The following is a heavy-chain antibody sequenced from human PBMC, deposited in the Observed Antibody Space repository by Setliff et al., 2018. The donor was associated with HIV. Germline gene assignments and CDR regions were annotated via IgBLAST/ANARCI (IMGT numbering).Heavy chain of an antibody. J-gene: IGHJ3*02. CDR1: GGSISSSSYY. CDR3: ARESTSSAFDI. V-gene: IGHV4-39*07. CDR2: IYYSGST. D-gene: IGHD2-2*01. Sequence: SETLSLTCTVSGGSISSSSYYWGWIRQPPGKGLEWIGSIYYSGSTYYNPSLKSRVTVSVDTSKNQFSLKLSSVTAADTAVYFCARESTSSAFDIWGQGTMVTVSS.